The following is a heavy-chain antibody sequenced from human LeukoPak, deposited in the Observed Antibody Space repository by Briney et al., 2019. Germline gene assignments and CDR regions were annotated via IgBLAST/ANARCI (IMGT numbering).Heavy chain of an antibody. CDR3: ARRSDSGSDDGEDYFDY. D-gene: IGHD1-26*01. CDR2: MYYDGST. V-gene: IGHV4-39*01. J-gene: IGHJ4*02. Sequence: PSETLSLTCTVSGGSIYSNTFYWGWIRQPPGKGLEWIGSMYYDGSTYHNPSLKSRVTISVDTSNNQFSLKLTSVTAADTAVYFCARRSDSGSDDGEDYFDYWGQGTLVTVSS. CDR1: GGSIYSNTFY.